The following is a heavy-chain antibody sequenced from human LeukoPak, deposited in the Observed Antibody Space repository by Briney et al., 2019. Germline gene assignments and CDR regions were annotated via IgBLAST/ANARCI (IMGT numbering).Heavy chain of an antibody. V-gene: IGHV4-34*01. Sequence: SETLSLTCAAYGGSFSGYYWSWIRQPPGKGLEWIGEINHSGSTNYNPSLKSRVTISVDTSKNQFSLKLSSVTAADTAVYYCARGTRLRYFDWLPSGSRLCFDYWGQGTLVTVSS. CDR1: GGSFSGYY. CDR2: INHSGST. CDR3: ARGTRLRYFDWLPSGSRLCFDY. D-gene: IGHD3-9*01. J-gene: IGHJ4*02.